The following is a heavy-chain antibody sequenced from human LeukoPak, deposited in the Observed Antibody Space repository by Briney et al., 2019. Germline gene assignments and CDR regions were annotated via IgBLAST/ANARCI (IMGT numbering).Heavy chain of an antibody. Sequence: GGSLRLSCAASGFTFSSYSMNWVRQAPGKGLEWVSSISSSSSYIYYADSVKGRFTTSRDDAKNSLYLQMNSLRAEDTAVYYCAREGSSHYYGMDVWGQGTTVTVSS. V-gene: IGHV3-21*01. J-gene: IGHJ6*02. CDR2: ISSSSSYI. D-gene: IGHD6-13*01. CDR1: GFTFSSYS. CDR3: AREGSSHYYGMDV.